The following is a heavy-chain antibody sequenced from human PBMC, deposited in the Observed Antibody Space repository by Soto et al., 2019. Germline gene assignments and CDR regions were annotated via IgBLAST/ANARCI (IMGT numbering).Heavy chain of an antibody. CDR2: IIHRGTT. CDR3: ARLPGGSS. J-gene: IGHJ5*02. CDR1: GDSISNSY. V-gene: IGHV4-59*01. Sequence: SETLSLTCTVSGDSISNSYWSWIRQPPGKRLEWIGYIIHRGTTNYNPSLKSRVTMSLDTSKNQVSLRLTSVTAADTAVYYCARLPGGSSWGQGTLVTVSS. D-gene: IGHD5-12*01.